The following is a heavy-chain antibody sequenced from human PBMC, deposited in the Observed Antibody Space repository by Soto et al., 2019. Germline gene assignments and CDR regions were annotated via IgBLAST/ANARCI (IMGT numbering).Heavy chain of an antibody. J-gene: IGHJ4*02. V-gene: IGHV3-33*01. CDR2: IWYDGSNK. D-gene: IGHD3-10*01. Sequence: GGSLRLSCAASGFTFSSYGMHWVRPAPGKGLEWVAVIWYDGSNKYYADSVKGRFTISRDNSKNTLYLQMNSLRAEDTAVYYCARARVWFGESYDYWGQGTLVTVSS. CDR1: GFTFSSYG. CDR3: ARARVWFGESYDY.